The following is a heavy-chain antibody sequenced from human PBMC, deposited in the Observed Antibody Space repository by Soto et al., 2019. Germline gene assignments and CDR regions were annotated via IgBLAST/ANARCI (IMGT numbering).Heavy chain of an antibody. CDR1: GFTFSSYA. V-gene: IGHV3-23*01. J-gene: IGHJ4*02. CDR3: AKEPTAVDPRDLFGGNPPADY. CDR2: ISGSGENT. Sequence: EVQLLESGGALLQPGGSLRLSCAASGFTFSSYAMNWVRQTPGKGLQWVSAISGSGENTYYADSVKDRFTISRDNSKNILYLHMNGLTVEDTAMYYCAKEPTAVDPRDLFGGNPPADYWGQGTLVTVSS. D-gene: IGHD2-15*01.